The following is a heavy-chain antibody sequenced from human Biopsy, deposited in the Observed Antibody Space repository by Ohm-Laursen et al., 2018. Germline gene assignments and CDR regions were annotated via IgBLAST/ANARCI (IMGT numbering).Heavy chain of an antibody. CDR2: ISYSGTT. D-gene: IGHD3-22*01. Sequence: TLSLTCPVSGGSIGGGEYYWNWIRQHPGKGLVWIGLISYSGTTFYNPSLESLLTISIDTSKNHFSLNLRSVTAADTAVYYCARGVPHYDGSGFPLAGYWYFDLWGRGTLVTVSS. CDR3: ARGVPHYDGSGFPLAGYWYFDL. J-gene: IGHJ2*01. CDR1: GGSIGGGEYY. V-gene: IGHV4-31*01.